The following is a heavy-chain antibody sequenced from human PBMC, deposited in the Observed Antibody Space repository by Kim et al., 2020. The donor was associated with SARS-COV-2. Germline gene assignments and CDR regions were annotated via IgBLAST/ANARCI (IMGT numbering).Heavy chain of an antibody. CDR3: AEGALYLDH. V-gene: IGHV2-70*17. Sequence: SGPTLVNPTQTLTLTCTFSGFSLRTVGMSVSWMRQPPGKALEWLARIDWDDDKFYCNSLKPRVTISKDTSKNQVVLTVTNMDPVDTATYYCAEGALYLDHWGQGVLVTVSS. CDR2: IDWDDDK. CDR1: GFSLRTVGMS. J-gene: IGHJ4*02.